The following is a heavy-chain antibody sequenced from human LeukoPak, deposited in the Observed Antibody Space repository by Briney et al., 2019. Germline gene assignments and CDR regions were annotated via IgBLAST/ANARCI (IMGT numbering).Heavy chain of an antibody. Sequence: PGGSLRLSCAASGFTVSSNYMSWVRQAPGKGLEWVSVIYSGGSTYYADSVKGRFTISRDNSKNTLYLQMNSLRAEDTAVYYCARARLYDSSPQSGEYFQHWGQGTLVTVSS. CDR3: ARARLYDSSPQSGEYFQH. J-gene: IGHJ1*01. V-gene: IGHV3-53*01. CDR1: GFTVSSNY. D-gene: IGHD3-22*01. CDR2: IYSGGST.